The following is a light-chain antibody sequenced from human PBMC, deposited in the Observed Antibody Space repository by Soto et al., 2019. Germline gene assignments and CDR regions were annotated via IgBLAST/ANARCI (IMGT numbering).Light chain of an antibody. Sequence: EIVLTQSPGTLSLSPGERATLSCRASHTISSSYLAWYQQKPGQAPRLLMYGISRRATGIPDRFSGSGSGTDFTLAITRLEPEDFAVYYCNQYVPSSPRTFGKGTKVEIK. V-gene: IGKV3-20*01. J-gene: IGKJ1*01. CDR3: NQYVPSSPRT. CDR2: GIS. CDR1: HTISSSY.